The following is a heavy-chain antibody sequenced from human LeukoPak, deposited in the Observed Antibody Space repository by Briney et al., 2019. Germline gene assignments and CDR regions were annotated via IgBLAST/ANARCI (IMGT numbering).Heavy chain of an antibody. Sequence: GASLQISCKGSESIFTSYWIGGGRPLPGKGLEGMGIIYPGDSDTKDSPSFQGQVTISADKSISTAYLQWSSLKASDTAMYYCARHSWDSSGYYDYYYGMDVWGQGTTVIVSS. CDR3: ARHSWDSSGYYDYYYGMDV. D-gene: IGHD3-22*01. CDR1: ESIFTSYW. V-gene: IGHV5-51*01. CDR2: IYPGDSDT. J-gene: IGHJ6*02.